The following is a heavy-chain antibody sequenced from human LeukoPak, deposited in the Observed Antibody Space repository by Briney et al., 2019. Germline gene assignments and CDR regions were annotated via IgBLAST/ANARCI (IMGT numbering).Heavy chain of an antibody. CDR1: GDSVSSNTTA. CDR2: TYYRSKWYD. J-gene: IGHJ3*01. Sequence: SQTLSLTCAISGDSVSSNTTACNWIRQSPSRGLEWLGRTYYRSKWYDDYAISVKSRITINPDTSKNHFSLQLNSVTPEDTAVYYCARGGQGDGYSADEAFDFWGQGTMVTVSS. V-gene: IGHV6-1*01. D-gene: IGHD5-24*01. CDR3: ARGGQGDGYSADEAFDF.